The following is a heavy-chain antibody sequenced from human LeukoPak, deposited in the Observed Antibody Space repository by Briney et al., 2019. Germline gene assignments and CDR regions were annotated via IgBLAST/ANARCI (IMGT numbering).Heavy chain of an antibody. V-gene: IGHV4-39*07. CDR1: GGSIRSSYYY. Sequence: SETLSLTCTVSGGSIRSSYYYWGWIRQPPGKGLEWIGSIYDSGSTYYNPSLKSRVTISVDTSKNQFSLKLNSVTAADTAVYYCARGVYGEATIGWFDPWGQGTLVTVSP. J-gene: IGHJ5*02. CDR3: ARGVYGEATIGWFDP. D-gene: IGHD5-12*01. CDR2: IYDSGST.